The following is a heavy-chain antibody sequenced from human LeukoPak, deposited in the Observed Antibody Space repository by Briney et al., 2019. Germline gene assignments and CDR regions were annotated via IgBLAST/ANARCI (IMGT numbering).Heavy chain of an antibody. CDR3: ARGELVIVPAVNYYYYYMDV. Sequence: SETLSLTCTVSDGSISNSSYYWGWIRQPPGKGLEWIGEINQSGSTNYNPSLKSRVTISVDTSKNQFSLKLSSVTAADTAVYYCARGELVIVPAVNYYYYYMDVWGKGTTVTVSS. CDR1: DGSISNSSYY. D-gene: IGHD2-2*01. CDR2: INQSGST. J-gene: IGHJ6*03. V-gene: IGHV4-39*07.